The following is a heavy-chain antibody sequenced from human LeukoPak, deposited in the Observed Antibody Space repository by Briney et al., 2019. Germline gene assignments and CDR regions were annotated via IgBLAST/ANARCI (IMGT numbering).Heavy chain of an antibody. CDR2: IYPGDSET. J-gene: IGHJ3*02. CDR1: GYTFTNYW. CDR3: ATGIAAAGTEAFDI. V-gene: IGHV5-51*01. D-gene: IGHD6-13*01. Sequence: GESLKISCKGSGYTFTNYWIGWVRQMSGKGLEWMGIIYPGDSETRYSPSFQGQVTISADKSISTAHLQWSSLKASDTAMYYCATGIAAAGTEAFDIWGQGTMVTVSS.